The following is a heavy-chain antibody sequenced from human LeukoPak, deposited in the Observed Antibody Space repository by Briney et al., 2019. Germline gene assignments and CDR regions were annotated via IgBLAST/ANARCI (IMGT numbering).Heavy chain of an antibody. CDR1: GFTFGDYG. J-gene: IGHJ4*02. Sequence: GGSLRLSCTASGFTFGDYGMSWVRQAPGKGLEWVGFIRSKTYGGTTEYAASVKGRFTISRDDSKSIAYLQMNSLKTEDTAVYYCTGSFGELTFFDYWGQGTLVTVSS. V-gene: IGHV3-49*04. CDR3: TGSFGELTFFDY. D-gene: IGHD3-10*01. CDR2: IRSKTYGGTT.